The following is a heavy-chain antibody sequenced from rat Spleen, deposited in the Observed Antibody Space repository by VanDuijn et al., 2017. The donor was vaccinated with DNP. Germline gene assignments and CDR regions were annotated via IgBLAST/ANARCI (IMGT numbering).Heavy chain of an antibody. CDR2: ISYDGSST. D-gene: IGHD5-1*01. V-gene: IGHV5-7*01. CDR3: ARNGPGDYYLDY. J-gene: IGHJ2*01. Sequence: EVQLVESGGGPVQPGRSLKLSCAASGFTFSDYYMAWVRQAPTKGLEWVASISYDGSSTYYRDSVKGRFTISRDNAKSTLYLQMDSLRSEDTSTYYCARNGPGDYYLDYWGQGVMVTVSS. CDR1: GFTFSDYY.